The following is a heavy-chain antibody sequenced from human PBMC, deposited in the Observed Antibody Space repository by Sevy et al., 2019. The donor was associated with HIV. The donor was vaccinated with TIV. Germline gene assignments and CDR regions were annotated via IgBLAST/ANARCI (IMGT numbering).Heavy chain of an antibody. Sequence: GALRLSCAASGFTFSRYGMHWVRQAPGKGLEWVAFIRYDGSTKYHAESVKGLFIISRDNSKDTLYLQMNSLRGNHTSLYYCAKGLRMVQGAVLSDGVWGQGTMVTVSS. V-gene: IGHV3-30*02. D-gene: IGHD3-10*01. CDR1: GFTFSRYG. J-gene: IGHJ6*02. CDR2: IRYDGSTK. CDR3: AKGLRMVQGAVLSDGV.